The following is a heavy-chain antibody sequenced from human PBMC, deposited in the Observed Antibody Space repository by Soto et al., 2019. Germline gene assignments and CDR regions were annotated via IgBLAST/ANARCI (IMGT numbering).Heavy chain of an antibody. Sequence: GGSLRLSCAASGFTFSSYAMSWVRQAPGKGLEWVSAISGSGGSTYYADSVKGRFTISRDNSKNTVYLQMNSLRAEDTAVYYCAKDRDIVVVPAASDYYYYMDVWGKGTTVTVSS. CDR1: GFTFSSYA. V-gene: IGHV3-23*01. CDR2: ISGSGGST. J-gene: IGHJ6*03. CDR3: AKDRDIVVVPAASDYYYYMDV. D-gene: IGHD2-2*01.